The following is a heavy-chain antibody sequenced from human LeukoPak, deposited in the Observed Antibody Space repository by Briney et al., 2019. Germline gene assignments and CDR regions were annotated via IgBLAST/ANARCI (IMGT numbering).Heavy chain of an antibody. CDR3: ASGYSYGFYYYYMDV. V-gene: IGHV1-2*02. CDR2: INPNSGGT. Sequence: ASVKVSCKASGYTFTGYYMHWVRQAPGQGLEWMGWINPNSGGTNYAQKFQGRVTMTRDTSISTAYMELSRLRSDDTAVYYCASGYSYGFYYYYMDVWGKATTVTVSS. J-gene: IGHJ6*03. D-gene: IGHD5-18*01. CDR1: GYTFTGYY.